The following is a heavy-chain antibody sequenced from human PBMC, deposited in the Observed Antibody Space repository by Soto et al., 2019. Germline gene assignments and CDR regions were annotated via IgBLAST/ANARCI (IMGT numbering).Heavy chain of an antibody. CDR2: IYYSGST. V-gene: IGHV4-31*03. CDR3: ARAPPAGLRDNWFDP. CDR1: GGSISSGGYY. Sequence: QVQLQESGPGLVKPSQTLSLTCTVSGGSISSGGYYWSWIRQHPGKGLEWIGYIYYSGSTYYNPSLKSRGTISVDTSKNQFSLKLSSVTAADTAVYYCARAPPAGLRDNWFDPWGQGTLVTVSS. D-gene: IGHD5-12*01. J-gene: IGHJ5*02.